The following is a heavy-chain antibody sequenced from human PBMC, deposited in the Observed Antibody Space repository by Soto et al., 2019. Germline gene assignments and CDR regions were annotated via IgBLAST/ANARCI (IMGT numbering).Heavy chain of an antibody. Sequence: QITLKESGPTLVAPTQTLTLTCSFSGFSLTSRPMGVGWIRQPPGKALAWLAVIYWDEDKRYSPALRSRLTITKDNSLMQVVLPVPTMHTVEKATYYCAPRLGGNTWTDGYVDYWGQGIMVTVSS. V-gene: IGHV2-5*02. J-gene: IGHJ4*02. CDR3: APRLGGNTWTDGYVDY. CDR2: IYWDEDK. CDR1: GFSLTSRPMG. D-gene: IGHD1-20*01.